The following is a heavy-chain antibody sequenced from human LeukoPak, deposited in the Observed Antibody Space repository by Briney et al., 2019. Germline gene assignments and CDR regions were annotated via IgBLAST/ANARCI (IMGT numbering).Heavy chain of an antibody. D-gene: IGHD3-3*01. J-gene: IGHJ4*02. Sequence: TSETLSLTCTVSGGSISNSSYYWGWIRQPPGKGLEWIGSIYYSGSTYYNPSLKSRVTISVDTSKNQFSLKLSSVTAADTAVYYCARLPVFGVTQLADYWGQGTLVTVSS. CDR1: GGSISNSSYY. CDR3: ARLPVFGVTQLADY. V-gene: IGHV4-39*01. CDR2: IYYSGST.